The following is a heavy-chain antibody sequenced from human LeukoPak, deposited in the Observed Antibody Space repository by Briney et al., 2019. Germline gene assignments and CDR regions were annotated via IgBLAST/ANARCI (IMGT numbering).Heavy chain of an antibody. D-gene: IGHD6-19*01. Sequence: SETLSRNCTVSGGSISTYYWSWLRQPAGKGREWIGRIYTSGTTNYNPSLKSRLTMSVDTSKNQFSLKLSSVTAADTAVYYCASQSSGWSSLTYYYYGMDVWGQGTTVTVSS. V-gene: IGHV4-4*07. CDR1: GGSISTYY. CDR3: ASQSSGWSSLTYYYYGMDV. CDR2: IYTSGTT. J-gene: IGHJ6*02.